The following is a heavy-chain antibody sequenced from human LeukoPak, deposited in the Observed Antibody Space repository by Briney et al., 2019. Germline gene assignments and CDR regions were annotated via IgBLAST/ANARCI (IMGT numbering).Heavy chain of an antibody. D-gene: IGHD3-10*01. CDR2: IYSGGST. CDR1: EFTVSSNY. Sequence: GGSLRLSCAASEFTVSSNYMSWVRQAPGKGLEWVSVIYSGGSTFYADFVKGRFTISRHSSKNTMYLQMNSLRTEDTAMYYCATSAGEDFEYWGQGTLVTVSS. J-gene: IGHJ4*02. V-gene: IGHV3-53*04. CDR3: ATSAGEDFEY.